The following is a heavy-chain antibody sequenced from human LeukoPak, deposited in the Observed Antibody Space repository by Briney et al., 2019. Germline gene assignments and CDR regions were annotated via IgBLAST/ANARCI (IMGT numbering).Heavy chain of an antibody. D-gene: IGHD1/OR15-1a*01. CDR2: INPNSGGT. Sequence: ASVKVSCKASGYTCTGYYMHWVRQPHGQGLEWMGWINPNSGGTNYAQKFQGRVTMTRDTSISTAYMELSRLRSDDSSVYYCARGTKPGFYYDYWGQGALVTVSS. V-gene: IGHV1-2*02. CDR3: ARGTKPGFYYDY. CDR1: GYTCTGYY. J-gene: IGHJ4*02.